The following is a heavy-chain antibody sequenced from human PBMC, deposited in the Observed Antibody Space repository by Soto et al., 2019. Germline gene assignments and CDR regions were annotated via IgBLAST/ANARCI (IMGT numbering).Heavy chain of an antibody. Sequence: QVQLVESGGGVVQPGRSLRLSCAASGFTFSVYGMHWVRQAPGKGLDWVAVIWYDGSKKYYADSVKGRFTISRDNYRNTVYLQMNSLRAEDTAIYYCARPPEVVTEPHDALQFWGRGTMVTVSS. J-gene: IGHJ3*01. CDR1: GFTFSVYG. D-gene: IGHD2-15*01. V-gene: IGHV3-33*08. CDR2: IWYDGSKK. CDR3: ARPPEVVTEPHDALQF.